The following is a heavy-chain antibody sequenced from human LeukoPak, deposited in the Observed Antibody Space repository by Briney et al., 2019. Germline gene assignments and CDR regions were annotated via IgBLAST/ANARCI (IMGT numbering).Heavy chain of an antibody. CDR2: TLYRSKWYN. D-gene: IGHD3-22*01. J-gene: IGHJ4*02. V-gene: IGHV6-1*01. CDR3: ARDMAPDYYDSSGYQVGFDY. CDR1: GDSVSYNVAA. Sequence: SQTLSLTCAISGDSVSYNVAAWNWIRQSPSRGLEWLGRTLYRSKWYNDYAESVKSRITINPDTSKNQFSLQLNSVTPEDTAVYYCARDMAPDYYDSSGYQVGFDYWGQGTLVTVSS.